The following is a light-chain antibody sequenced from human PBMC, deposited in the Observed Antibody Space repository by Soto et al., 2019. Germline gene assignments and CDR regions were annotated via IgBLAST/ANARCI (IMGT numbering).Light chain of an antibody. J-gene: IGKJ1*01. CDR3: QQSYSTPRA. CDR2: AAS. Sequence: DIQTTQSPSSLSASVGDRITITCRASQSISIYLSWYQQKPGKAPKLLIYAASSLQSGVPSRFSGSGSGTDFTLTISRLQPEDFATYYCQQSYSTPRAFGQGTRVEVK. CDR1: QSISIY. V-gene: IGKV1-39*01.